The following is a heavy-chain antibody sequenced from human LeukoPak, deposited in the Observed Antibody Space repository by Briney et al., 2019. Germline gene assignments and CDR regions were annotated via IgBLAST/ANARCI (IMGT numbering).Heavy chain of an antibody. CDR1: GCTFTTYY. CDR3: VRDRHGSGTYNYYGMDV. D-gene: IGHD3-10*01. J-gene: IGHJ6*02. V-gene: IGHV1-46*01. Sequence: ASVKVSCKASGCTFTTYYMHWVRQAPGQGLEWMGIINPSGGNTNYAQKFQGRVTITRDTSTSTVYMEVSSLRSEDTAVYYCVRDRHGSGTYNYYGMDVWGQGTTVTVSS. CDR2: INPSGGNT.